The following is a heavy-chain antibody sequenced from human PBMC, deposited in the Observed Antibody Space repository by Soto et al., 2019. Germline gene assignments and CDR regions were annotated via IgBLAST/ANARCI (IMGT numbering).Heavy chain of an antibody. Sequence: SVKVSCKASGFDFGSFGIQFLRQTRGRGLEWIGWIVVASGRTNYARQFQGRVAFSRDMSSTTAYMDLYDLRSDDTAVYFCSADHPHTAIGWPVWGQGTTVTVSS. CDR2: IVVASGRT. J-gene: IGHJ6*02. CDR3: SADHPHTAIGWPV. V-gene: IGHV1-58*02. CDR1: GFDFGSFG.